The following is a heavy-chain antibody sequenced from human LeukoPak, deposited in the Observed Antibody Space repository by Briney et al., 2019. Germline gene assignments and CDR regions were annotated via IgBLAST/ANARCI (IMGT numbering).Heavy chain of an antibody. V-gene: IGHV3-74*01. D-gene: IGHD4-11*01. CDR3: AREDNYGVIYYYYYYMDV. J-gene: IGHJ6*03. Sequence: PGGSLRLSCAASGFTFSSYWMHWVRQAPGKGLVWVSRINSDGGSTSYADSVKGRFTISRDNAKNTLYLQMNSLRAEDTAVYYCAREDNYGVIYYYYYYMDVWGKGTTVTISS. CDR2: INSDGGST. CDR1: GFTFSSYW.